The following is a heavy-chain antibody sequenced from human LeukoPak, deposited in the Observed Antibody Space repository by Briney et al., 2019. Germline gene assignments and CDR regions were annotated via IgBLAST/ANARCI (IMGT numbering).Heavy chain of an antibody. D-gene: IGHD3-16*01. CDR3: ARDSSPWGTGEFDP. Sequence: PSETLSLTCTVSGGSISSYYWSWIRHPPGKGLEWIGYIYYSGSGSTNYNPSLKSRVTISVDTSKNQFSLKLSSVTAADTAVYYCARDSSPWGTGEFDPWGQGNPVTVSS. CDR1: GGSISSYY. V-gene: IGHV4-59*01. J-gene: IGHJ5*02. CDR2: IYYSGSGST.